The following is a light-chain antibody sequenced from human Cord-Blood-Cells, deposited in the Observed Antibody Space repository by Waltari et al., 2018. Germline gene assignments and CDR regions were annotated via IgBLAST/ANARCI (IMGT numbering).Light chain of an antibody. J-gene: IGLJ7*01. CDR1: SSNIGRND. CDR3: AAWDDSLSGAV. V-gene: IGLV1-47*01. Sequence: QSVLTQHPSASGTPGQRVTISWSGSSSNIGRNDVPWSQQLPEPAPKHLIYRNNPRPSGVPVRFSGSKSGTSASLAISGLRSEDEADYYCAAWDDSLSGAVFGGGTQLTVL. CDR2: RNN.